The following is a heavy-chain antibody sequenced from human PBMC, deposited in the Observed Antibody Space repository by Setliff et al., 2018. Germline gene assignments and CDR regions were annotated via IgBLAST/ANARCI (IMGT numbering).Heavy chain of an antibody. Sequence: SETLSLTCAVSGGSISSGGYYWSWIRQHPGKGLEWIGYIYYSGSTYYNPSLKSRVTISVDTSKNQFSLKLSSVTAADTAVYYCARDPLTTTVRHAFDIWGQGTMVTVSS. CDR1: GGSISSGGYY. CDR2: IYYSGST. CDR3: ARDPLTTTVRHAFDI. D-gene: IGHD4-4*01. J-gene: IGHJ3*02. V-gene: IGHV4-31*11.